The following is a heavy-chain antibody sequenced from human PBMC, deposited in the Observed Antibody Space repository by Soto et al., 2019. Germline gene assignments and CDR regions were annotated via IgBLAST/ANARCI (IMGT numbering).Heavy chain of an antibody. Sequence: QVQLVESGGGVVQPGRSLRLSCAASGFTFSSYAMNWVRQAPGKGLEWVAVISYDGSNKYYADSVKGRFTISRDNSKNTLYLQMNSLRAEDTAVYYCVRRISTSSWGGMDVWGPGTTVTVSS. CDR3: VRRISTSSWGGMDV. CDR2: ISYDGSNK. J-gene: IGHJ6*02. CDR1: GFTFSSYA. V-gene: IGHV3-30-3*01. D-gene: IGHD2-2*01.